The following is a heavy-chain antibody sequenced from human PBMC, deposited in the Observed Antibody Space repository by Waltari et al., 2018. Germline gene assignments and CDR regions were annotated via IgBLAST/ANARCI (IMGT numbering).Heavy chain of an antibody. J-gene: IGHJ1*01. D-gene: IGHD2-21*02. CDR3: SKFSDCGADCYQYLPQ. CDR2: SDMVGRLE. CDR1: GFTFSDYC. Sequence: EVQLVESGGGLVQPGGSLRVSCAASGFTFSDYCMYWVRQAPGKGLVWCTLSDMVGRLESYAESVKGRFTISRDNAKNRLYLQGNSLRAEDTAVYYCSKFSDCGADCYQYLPQWGQGTLATVTS. V-gene: IGHV3-74*01.